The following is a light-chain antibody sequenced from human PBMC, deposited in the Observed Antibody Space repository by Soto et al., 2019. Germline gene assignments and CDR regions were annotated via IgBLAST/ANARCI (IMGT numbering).Light chain of an antibody. J-gene: IGLJ3*02. Sequence: QSVLTQPPSASGTPGQRVIISCSGSSSNLGSNSGNWYQQLPGTAPKLLIYNTYQRPLGVPDRFSGSKSGTSASLAISGLQSEDAGDYLCAAWDDSLNGPVFGGGTKLTVL. CDR1: SSNLGSNS. CDR2: NTY. CDR3: AAWDDSLNGPV. V-gene: IGLV1-44*01.